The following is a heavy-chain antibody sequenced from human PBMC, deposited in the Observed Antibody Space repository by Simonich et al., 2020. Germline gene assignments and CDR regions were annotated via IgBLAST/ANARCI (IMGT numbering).Heavy chain of an antibody. CDR3: AKDMGYCSGGSCYYFDY. Sequence: EVQLVESGGGLVQPGRSLRLSCAASGFTFDDYAMHWVRQAPGEGREWVSGISWNSGSIGYADSVKGRFTISRDNAKNSLYLQMNSLRAEDTALYYCAKDMGYCSGGSCYYFDYWGQGTLVTVSS. D-gene: IGHD2-15*01. CDR2: ISWNSGSI. J-gene: IGHJ4*02. CDR1: GFTFDDYA. V-gene: IGHV3-9*01.